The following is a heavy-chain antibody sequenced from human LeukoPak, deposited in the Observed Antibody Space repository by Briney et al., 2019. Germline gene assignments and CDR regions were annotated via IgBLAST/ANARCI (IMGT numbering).Heavy chain of an antibody. CDR3: ARRSPNYYFDY. V-gene: IGHV3-21*01. J-gene: IGHJ4*02. CDR2: ISSSNNYI. CDR1: GFTFSNYT. Sequence: KPGGSLRLSCAASGFTFSNYTMNWVRQAPGKGLEWVSCISSSNNYIYYADSVKGRFTTTRDNAKNSLYLPMNRLRAEYTAVYYCARRSPNYYFDYWGQGTPVTVSS.